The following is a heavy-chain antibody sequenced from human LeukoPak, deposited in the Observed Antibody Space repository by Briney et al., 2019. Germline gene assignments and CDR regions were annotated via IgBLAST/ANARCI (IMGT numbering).Heavy chain of an antibody. CDR2: IHRTGGT. D-gene: IGHD6-13*01. V-gene: IGHV4-34*01. Sequence: SETLSLTCSVSGGSFSPYYWTWIRQTPGKGLEWIGDIHRTGGTTYNPSLKSRVTITIDTSQNHFSLKLNSVTATDTGVYYCARGIYALRRSSWNYWGQGTLVTVSS. J-gene: IGHJ4*02. CDR1: GGSFSPYY. CDR3: ARGIYALRRSSWNY.